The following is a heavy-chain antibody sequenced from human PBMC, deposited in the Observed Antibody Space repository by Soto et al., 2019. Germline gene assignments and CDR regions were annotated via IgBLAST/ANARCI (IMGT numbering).Heavy chain of an antibody. J-gene: IGHJ4*01. V-gene: IGHV3-23*01. CDR2: VSASGSTT. D-gene: IGHD3-10*01. CDR3: ASGTVNWTYGGGY. CDR1: GFTFSNYA. Sequence: GGSLRLSCAASGFTFSNYAMSWVRQAPGKGLEWVSLVSASGSTTNSADSVKGRFTISRDNSKNTVYLQVNSLRAEDTALHYCASGTVNWTYGGGYWGHGTLVTVSS.